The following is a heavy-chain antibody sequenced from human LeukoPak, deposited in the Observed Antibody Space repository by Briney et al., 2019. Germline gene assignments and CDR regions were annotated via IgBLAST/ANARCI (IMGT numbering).Heavy chain of an antibody. D-gene: IGHD3-22*01. CDR2: LNHSGST. J-gene: IGHJ4*02. Sequence: SETLSLTCAVYGGSFSGYYWSWIRQPPEKGLEWIGELNHSGSTNYNPSLKSRVTISVHTSKNQFSLKLSSVTAADTAVYYCARGSYDSSGKRLHYFDYWGQGTLVTVSS. V-gene: IGHV4-34*01. CDR1: GGSFSGYY. CDR3: ARGSYDSSGKRLHYFDY.